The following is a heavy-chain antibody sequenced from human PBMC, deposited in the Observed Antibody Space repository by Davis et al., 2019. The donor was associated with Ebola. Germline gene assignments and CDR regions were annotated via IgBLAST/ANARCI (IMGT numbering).Heavy chain of an antibody. CDR3: ARDPVPYGRAYTSGDY. V-gene: IGHV3-7*03. Sequence: PGGSLRLSCAASGVSFLSYAMSWVRQAPGKGLEWVANVKVDGSEKYYVDSVRGRFTISRDNAKNSLYLQMNSLRPEDTAVYYCARDPVPYGRAYTSGDYWGQGTLVTVSS. J-gene: IGHJ4*02. D-gene: IGHD2-2*01. CDR1: GVSFLSYA. CDR2: VKVDGSEK.